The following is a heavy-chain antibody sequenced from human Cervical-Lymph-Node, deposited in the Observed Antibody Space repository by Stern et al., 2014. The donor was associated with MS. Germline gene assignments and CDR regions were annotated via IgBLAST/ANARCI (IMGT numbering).Heavy chain of an antibody. V-gene: IGHV4-61*01. D-gene: IGHD2-2*01. CDR3: ARVRRPGPAVNNWFDP. CDR1: GGSVSSPNYY. J-gene: IGHJ5*02. Sequence: QVQLQESGPGLVKPSETLSLTCTVSGGSVSSPNYYWSWIRQPPGKGLEWIGYVYYSGSTHYHPSLRSRVTMSVDTSKSLFSLRLRSVTAADTAVYYCARVRRPGPAVNNWFDPWGQGNLVTVSS. CDR2: VYYSGST.